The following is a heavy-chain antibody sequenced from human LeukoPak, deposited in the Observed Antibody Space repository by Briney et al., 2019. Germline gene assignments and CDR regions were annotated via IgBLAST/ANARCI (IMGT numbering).Heavy chain of an antibody. V-gene: IGHV1-69*06. J-gene: IGHJ4*02. CDR2: IIPIFGTV. CDR3: ATADYYGSGSYYRAGHFDY. D-gene: IGHD3-10*01. CDR1: GGTFSSYA. Sequence: SVKVSCKASGGTFSSYAISWVRQAPGQGLEWMGGIIPIFGTVNYAQKFQGRVTITADNSTSTVYMELSSLRSEDTAVYYCATADYYGSGSYYRAGHFDYWGQGTLVTVSS.